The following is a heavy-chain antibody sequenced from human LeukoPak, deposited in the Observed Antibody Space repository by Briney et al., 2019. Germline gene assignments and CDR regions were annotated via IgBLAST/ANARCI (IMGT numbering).Heavy chain of an antibody. CDR3: ARVPGYCSSTSCTDAFDI. D-gene: IGHD2-2*01. CDR1: GYTFTGYY. J-gene: IGHJ3*02. CDR2: INPNSGGT. V-gene: IGHV1-2*04. Sequence: GASVKVSCKASGYTFTGYYMHWVRQAPGQGLEWMGWINPNSGGTNYAQKFQGWVTMTRDTSISTAYMELGRLRSDDTAVYYCARVPGYCSSTSCTDAFDIWGQGTMVTVSS.